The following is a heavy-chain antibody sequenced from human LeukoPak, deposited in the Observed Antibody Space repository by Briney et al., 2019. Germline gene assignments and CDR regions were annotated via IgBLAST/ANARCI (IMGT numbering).Heavy chain of an antibody. V-gene: IGHV3-53*01. CDR2: IYSGGST. CDR1: GSTVRGAY. CDR3: ARHDWFDP. D-gene: IGHD3-3*01. J-gene: IGHJ5*02. Sequence: GGSWRLSWAGPGSTVRGAYLGGFGRVPGKGLEWVSVIYSGGSTYYADSVKGRFTISRDNSKNMLYLEMNSLRAEDTAVYYCARHDWFDPWGQGTLVTVSS.